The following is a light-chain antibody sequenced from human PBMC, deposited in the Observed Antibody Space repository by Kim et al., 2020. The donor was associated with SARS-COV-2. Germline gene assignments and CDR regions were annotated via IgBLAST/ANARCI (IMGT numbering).Light chain of an antibody. V-gene: IGKV1-39*01. J-gene: IGKJ3*01. CDR1: QNVKTF. Sequence: AYVGDRVTITCRASQNVKTFLNWYQQKAGKAPELLIYSASSPQSGVPSKFSGSGSGTDFTLTITSLQPEDFATYFCQQTYTTPHTFGPGTKVDIK. CDR2: SAS. CDR3: QQTYTTPHT.